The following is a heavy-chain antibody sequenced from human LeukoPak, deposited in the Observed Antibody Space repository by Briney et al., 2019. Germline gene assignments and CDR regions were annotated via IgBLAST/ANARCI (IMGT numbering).Heavy chain of an antibody. D-gene: IGHD3-10*01. Sequence: GGSLRLSCAASGFTFSGYAMSWVRQAPGKGLEWVSAISGSGGSTYYADSVKGRFTISRDNSKNTLYLQMNSLRAEDTAVYYCAKAMVRGVIIEEFDYWGQGTLVTVSS. CDR3: AKAMVRGVIIEEFDY. CDR1: GFTFSGYA. CDR2: ISGSGGST. V-gene: IGHV3-23*01. J-gene: IGHJ4*02.